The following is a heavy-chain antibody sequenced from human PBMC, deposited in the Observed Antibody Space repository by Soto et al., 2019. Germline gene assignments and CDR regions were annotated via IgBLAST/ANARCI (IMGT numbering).Heavy chain of an antibody. CDR1: GFTFSSYS. CDR2: ISSSSSYI. D-gene: IGHD6-13*01. CDR3: AKDKREAAAATGY. J-gene: IGHJ4*02. Sequence: GGSLRLSCAASGFTFSSYSMNWVRQAPGKGLEWVSSISSSSSYIYYADSVKGRFTISRDNSKNTLYLQMNSLRAEDTAVYYCAKDKREAAAATGYWGQGTLVTVSS. V-gene: IGHV3-21*04.